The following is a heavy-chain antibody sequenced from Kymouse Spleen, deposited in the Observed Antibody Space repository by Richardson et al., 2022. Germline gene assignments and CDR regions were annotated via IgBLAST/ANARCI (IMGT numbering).Heavy chain of an antibody. V-gene: IGHV3-64*02. CDR3: ARGVLLLWFGELS*L. CDR2: ISSNGGST. CDR1: GFTFSSYA. D-gene: IGHD3-10*01. Sequence: EVQLVESGEGLVQPGGSLRLSCAASGFTFSSYAMHWVRQAPGKGLEYVSAISSNGGSTYYADSVKGRFTISRDNSKNTLYLQMGSLRAEDMAVYYCARGVLLLWFGELS*LLGPGNPGHRLL. J-gene: IGHJ4*02.